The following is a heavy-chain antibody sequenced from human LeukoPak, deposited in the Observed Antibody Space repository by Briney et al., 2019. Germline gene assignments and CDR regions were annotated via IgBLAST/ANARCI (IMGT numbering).Heavy chain of an antibody. CDR2: MSALNGNT. J-gene: IGHJ4*02. CDR1: GYTFTNYG. V-gene: IGHV1-18*01. D-gene: IGHD4-17*01. Sequence: GASVKVSCKASGYTFTNYGISWVRQAPGQGLEWMGWMSALNGNTNYQHKFQGRVTMTTDTSKNTAYTELRSLRSDDTAMYYCARDSALLNNGDWYGGSDYWGQGTLVTVSS. CDR3: ARDSALLNNGDWYGGSDY.